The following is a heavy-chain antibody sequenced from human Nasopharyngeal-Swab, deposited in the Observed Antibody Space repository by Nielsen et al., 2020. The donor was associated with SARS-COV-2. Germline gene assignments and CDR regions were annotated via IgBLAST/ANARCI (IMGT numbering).Heavy chain of an antibody. CDR3: ARGPYSSGYPYYYYYYMDV. J-gene: IGHJ6*03. V-gene: IGHV4-30-4*07. Sequence: WIPQPPGKGLEWIGYIYYSGSTYYNPSLKSRVTISVDTSKNQFSLKLSSVTAADTAVYYCARGPYSSGYPYYYYYYMDVWGKGTTVTVSS. CDR2: IYYSGST. D-gene: IGHD3-22*01.